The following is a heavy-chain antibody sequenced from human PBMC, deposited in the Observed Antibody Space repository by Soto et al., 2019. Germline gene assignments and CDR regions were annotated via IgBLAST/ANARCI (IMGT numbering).Heavy chain of an antibody. CDR1: GGSISSGDYD. CDR3: ASRRRGGMYV. V-gene: IGHV4-31*03. Sequence: SETLSLTCTVSGGSISSGDYDWSWIRQHPGKGLEWIGYIYYSGSTYYNPSLKSRVTISVDTSKNQFSRKLTSVTAADTAVYYCASRRRGGMYVWGQGTTVTVSS. J-gene: IGHJ6*02. CDR2: IYYSGST. D-gene: IGHD3-16*01.